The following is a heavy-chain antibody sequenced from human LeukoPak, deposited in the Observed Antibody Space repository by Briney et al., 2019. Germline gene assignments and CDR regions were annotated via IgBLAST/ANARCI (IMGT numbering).Heavy chain of an antibody. Sequence: GGSLRLSCAASGFIVRNYYLSWVRQAPGKGLEWVSVIYSGGSTYYADSVEGRFTISRDSSKNTLFLQMNRLRPEDAAVYYCAKAPVTTCRGAFCYPFDYWGLGTLVTVSS. V-gene: IGHV3-53*01. D-gene: IGHD2-15*01. CDR1: GFIVRNYY. CDR2: IYSGGST. J-gene: IGHJ4*02. CDR3: AKAPVTTCRGAFCYPFDY.